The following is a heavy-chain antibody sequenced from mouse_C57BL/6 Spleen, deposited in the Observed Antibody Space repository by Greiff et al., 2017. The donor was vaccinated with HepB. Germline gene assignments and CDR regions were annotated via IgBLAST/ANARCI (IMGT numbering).Heavy chain of an antibody. CDR2: IDPENGDT. CDR1: GFNIKDDY. V-gene: IGHV14-4*01. Sequence: EVQLQQSGAELVRPGASVKLSCTASGFNIKDDYMHWVKQRPEQGLEWIGWIDPENGDTEYASKFQGKATITADTSSNTAYLQLSSLTSEDTAVYYCTTKDYGSGVWYFDVWGTGTTVTVSS. CDR3: TTKDYGSGVWYFDV. D-gene: IGHD1-1*01. J-gene: IGHJ1*03.